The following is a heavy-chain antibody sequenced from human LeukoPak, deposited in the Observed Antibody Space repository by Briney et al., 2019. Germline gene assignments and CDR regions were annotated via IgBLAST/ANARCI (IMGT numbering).Heavy chain of an antibody. CDR3: AKDRGYSYGYETDYYYYVMDV. CDR2: ISGSGGST. J-gene: IGHJ6*02. Sequence: PGGSLRLSCAASGFTFSSYAMSWVRQAPGKGLEWVSAISGSGGSTYYADSVKGRFTISRDNSKNTLYLQMTSLRAEDTAVYYCAKDRGYSYGYETDYYYYVMDVWGQGTPVTVSS. V-gene: IGHV3-23*01. D-gene: IGHD5-18*01. CDR1: GFTFSSYA.